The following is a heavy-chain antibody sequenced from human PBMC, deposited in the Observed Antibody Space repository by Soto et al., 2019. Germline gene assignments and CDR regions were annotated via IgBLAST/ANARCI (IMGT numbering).Heavy chain of an antibody. CDR1: GFTFSDYY. D-gene: IGHD3-22*01. J-gene: IGHJ4*01. CDR2: ISSSGSTI. V-gene: IGHV3-11*01. Sequence: GGSLRLSCAASGFTFSDYYMSWIRQAPGKGLEWVSYISSSGSTIYYADSVKGRFTISRDNAKNSLYLQMNSLKTEDTAVYYCTTDSYFTLKLVRFDYWGLGTLVTVSS. CDR3: TTDSYFTLKLVRFDY.